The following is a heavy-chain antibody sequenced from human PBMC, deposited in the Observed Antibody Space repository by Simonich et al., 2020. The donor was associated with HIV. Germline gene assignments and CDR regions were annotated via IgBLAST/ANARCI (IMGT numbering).Heavy chain of an antibody. D-gene: IGHD4-17*01. CDR2: INHSGST. V-gene: IGHV4-34*01. Sequence: QVQLQQWGAGLLKPSETLSLSCAVYGGYFSGYYCSWIRQPPGKGLEWIGEINHSGSTNYNPSHKSRVTISVDTSKNQFSLKLSSVTAADTAVYYCARRHPTTVTTPYFDYWGQGTLVTVSS. CDR3: ARRHPTTVTTPYFDY. CDR1: GGYFSGYY. J-gene: IGHJ4*02.